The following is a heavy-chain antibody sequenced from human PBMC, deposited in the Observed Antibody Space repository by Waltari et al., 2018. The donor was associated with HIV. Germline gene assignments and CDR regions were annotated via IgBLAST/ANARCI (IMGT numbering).Heavy chain of an antibody. Sequence: EVQLVESGGGLVQPGGSLRLSCAASGFTFSSYWMHWVRQAPGNGLVGVSRINTCGSDTRYGDSVKGRFTISRDNAKNTLYLQMNSLRDEDTAMYYCARDRYTGSSDFDYWGQGTLVSVSS. CDR1: GFTFSSYW. CDR2: INTCGSDT. J-gene: IGHJ4*02. V-gene: IGHV3-74*01. CDR3: ARDRYTGSSDFDY. D-gene: IGHD1-26*01.